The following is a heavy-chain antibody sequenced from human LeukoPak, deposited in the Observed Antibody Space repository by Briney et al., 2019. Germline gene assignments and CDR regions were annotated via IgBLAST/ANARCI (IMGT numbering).Heavy chain of an antibody. V-gene: IGHV3-7*03. D-gene: IGHD1-7*01. J-gene: IGHJ4*02. CDR3: ARAGLYNWNYEGTAYFDY. CDR2: IKEDGSER. Sequence: GGSLRLSCAVSGLSFSRYWMTWGRQAPGKGLEWVANIKEDGSERYYVDSVKGRFTISRDSAKNSLYLQMNSLRAEDTALYYCARAGLYNWNYEGTAYFDYWGQGTLVTASS. CDR1: GLSFSRYW.